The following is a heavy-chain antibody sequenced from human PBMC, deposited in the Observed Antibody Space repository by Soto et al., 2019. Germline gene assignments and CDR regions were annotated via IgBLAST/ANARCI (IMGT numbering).Heavy chain of an antibody. CDR2: IIPIFGTA. CDR3: ARGGTLLRKRYFDY. D-gene: IGHD3-16*01. J-gene: IGHJ4*02. Sequence: QVQLVQSGAEVKKPGYSVKVSCKASGGTFSSYAISWVRQAPGQGLEWMGGIIPIFGTANYAQKFQGRVTITADESTSTAYMELSSLRSEDTAVYYCARGGTLLRKRYFDYWGQGTLVTVST. V-gene: IGHV1-69*01. CDR1: GGTFSSYA.